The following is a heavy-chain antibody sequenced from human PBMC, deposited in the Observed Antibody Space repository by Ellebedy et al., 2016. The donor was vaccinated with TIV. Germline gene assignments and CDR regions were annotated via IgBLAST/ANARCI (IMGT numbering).Heavy chain of an antibody. Sequence: AASVKVSCKASGYTFTGYYMHWVRQAPGQGLEWMGGIIPIFGTANYAQKFQGRVTITADESTSTAYMELSSLRSEDTAVYYSASGRTTISTRHYYGLDVWGQGTTVTVSS. CDR2: IIPIFGTA. CDR3: ASGRTTISTRHYYGLDV. J-gene: IGHJ6*02. V-gene: IGHV1-69*13. CDR1: GYTFTGYY. D-gene: IGHD4-11*01.